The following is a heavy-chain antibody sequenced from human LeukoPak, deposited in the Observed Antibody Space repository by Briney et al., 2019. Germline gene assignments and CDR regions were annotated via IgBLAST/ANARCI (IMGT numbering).Heavy chain of an antibody. V-gene: IGHV4-59*01. CDR3: ARDLDYGGNEAFDI. J-gene: IGHJ3*02. CDR2: MYYSGST. D-gene: IGHD4-23*01. CDR1: GGSISSYY. Sequence: PSETLSLTCTVSGGSISSYYWSWIRQPPGKTLEWIGYMYYSGSTNYNPSLKSRVTISIDTSKNQFSLKLSSVTAADTAVYYCARDLDYGGNEAFDIWGQGTMVTVFS.